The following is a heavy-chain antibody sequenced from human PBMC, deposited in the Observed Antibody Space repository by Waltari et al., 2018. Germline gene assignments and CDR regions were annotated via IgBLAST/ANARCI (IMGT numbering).Heavy chain of an antibody. CDR1: GFTLYDYT. V-gene: IGHV3-43*01. CDR3: AKVDWNDAIDY. Sequence: EVQLVESGGVVVQPGGSLRLSCAASGFTLYDYTMPWVRQAPGKGLEWVSLISWDGGSTYYADSVKGRFTISRDNSKNSLYLQMNSLRTEDTALYYCAKVDWNDAIDYWGQGTLVTVSS. CDR2: ISWDGGST. D-gene: IGHD1-1*01. J-gene: IGHJ4*02.